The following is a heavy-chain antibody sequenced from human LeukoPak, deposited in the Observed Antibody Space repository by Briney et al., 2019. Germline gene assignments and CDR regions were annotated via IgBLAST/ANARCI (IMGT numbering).Heavy chain of an antibody. Sequence: PGGSLRLSCAASGFTFSSYGVHWVRQAPGKGLEWVAVISYDGSNQYYGDSVKGRFTISRDNSKITLYLQMNSLRPEDTAVYYCAKASGDSSGYRFDYWGQGTLVTVSS. CDR1: GFTFSSYG. CDR3: AKASGDSSGYRFDY. V-gene: IGHV3-30*18. CDR2: ISYDGSNQ. J-gene: IGHJ4*02. D-gene: IGHD3-22*01.